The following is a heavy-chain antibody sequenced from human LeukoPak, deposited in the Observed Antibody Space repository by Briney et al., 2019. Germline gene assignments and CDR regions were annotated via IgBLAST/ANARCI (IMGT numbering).Heavy chain of an antibody. D-gene: IGHD3-22*01. J-gene: IGHJ4*02. CDR3: ARASAYDSSGYYPY. Sequence: SETLSLTCTVSGGSISSGGYSGTGIRHHPGKALEWLGYIYYSGSTYYNPSLKSRVTISVDTSKNQFSLKLSSVTAADTAVYYCARASAYDSSGYYPYWGQGTLVTVSS. V-gene: IGHV4-31*03. CDR1: GGSISSGGYS. CDR2: IYYSGST.